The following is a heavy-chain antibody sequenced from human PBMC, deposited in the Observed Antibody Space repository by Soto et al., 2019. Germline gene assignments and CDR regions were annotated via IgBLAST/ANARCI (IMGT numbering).Heavy chain of an antibody. CDR1: GFTWSSYG. CDR2: ISYDGSNK. J-gene: IGHJ4*02. V-gene: IGHV3-30*18. CDR3: AKDVTIGRALYYFDY. D-gene: IGHD4-4*01. Sequence: SLRLSCADSGFTWSSYGMHWVRQAPGKGLEWVAVISYDGSNKYYADSVKGRFTISRDNSRNTLYLQMNSLRAEDTAVYYCAKDVTIGRALYYFDYWGQGTLVTVSS.